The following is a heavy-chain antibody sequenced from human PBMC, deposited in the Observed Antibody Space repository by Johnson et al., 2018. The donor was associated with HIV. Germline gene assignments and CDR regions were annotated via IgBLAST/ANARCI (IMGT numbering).Heavy chain of an antibody. J-gene: IGHJ6*02. Sequence: QVQLVESGGGVVQPGRSLRLSCAASGFTFSSYGMHWVRQAPGKGLAWVAVIYSGGYTYYEDSVKGRFTISRDNSRNTLYLQMNSLRVQDTAVYYCARLRGQQLVPRGGPFDIWGQGTTVTVSS. V-gene: IGHV3-NL1*01. D-gene: IGHD6-13*01. CDR2: IYSGGYT. CDR1: GFTFSSYG. CDR3: ARLRGQQLVPRGGPFDI.